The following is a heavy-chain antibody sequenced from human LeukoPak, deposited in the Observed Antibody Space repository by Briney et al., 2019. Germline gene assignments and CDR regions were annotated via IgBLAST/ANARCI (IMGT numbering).Heavy chain of an antibody. Sequence: EASVKVSCKASGGTFSSYAISWVRQAPGQGLEWMGWISAYNGNTNYAQKLQGRVTMTTDTSTSTAYMELRSLRSDDTAVYCCARGDITIFGVVLYYFDYWGQGTLVTVSS. CDR3: ARGDITIFGVVLYYFDY. V-gene: IGHV1-18*01. J-gene: IGHJ4*02. CDR1: GGTFSSYA. CDR2: ISAYNGNT. D-gene: IGHD3-3*01.